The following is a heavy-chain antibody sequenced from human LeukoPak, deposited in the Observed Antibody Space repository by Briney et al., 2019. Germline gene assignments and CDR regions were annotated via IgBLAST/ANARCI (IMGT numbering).Heavy chain of an antibody. CDR3: ARVSLYDSSGYYLCYFDY. D-gene: IGHD3-22*01. CDR2: IYSGGST. J-gene: IGHJ4*02. CDR1: GFTVSSNY. V-gene: IGHV3-53*01. Sequence: PGGSLRLSCAASGFTVSSNYMSWVRQAPGKGLEWVSVIYSGGSTYHADSVKGRFTISRDKSKNTLYLQMNSLRAEDTAVYYCARVSLYDSSGYYLCYFDYWGQGTLVTVSS.